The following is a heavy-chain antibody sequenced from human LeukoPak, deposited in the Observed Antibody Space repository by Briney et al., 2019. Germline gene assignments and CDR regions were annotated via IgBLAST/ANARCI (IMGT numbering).Heavy chain of an antibody. CDR1: GGTFSSYA. V-gene: IGHV1-69*06. CDR2: IIPIFGTA. Sequence: ASVKVSCKASGGTFSSYAISWVRQAPGQGLEWMGGIIPIFGTANYAQKFQGRATITADKSTSTAYMELSSLRSEDTAVYYCARDRPTGYSSLGYFDYWGQGTLVTVSS. CDR3: ARDRPTGYSSLGYFDY. J-gene: IGHJ4*02. D-gene: IGHD6-19*01.